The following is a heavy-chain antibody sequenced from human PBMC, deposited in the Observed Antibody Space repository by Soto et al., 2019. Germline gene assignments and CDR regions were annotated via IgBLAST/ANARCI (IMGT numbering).Heavy chain of an antibody. J-gene: IGHJ4*02. V-gene: IGHV1-2*02. D-gene: IGHD2-2*01. CDR3: ARVRYRNVIHA. CDR2: IDPRNGGT. CDR1: GYTFSDYY. Sequence: QEQLVQSESDVKKPGASVTVSCKASGYTFSDYYIHWVRQAPGQGLEWMGWIDPRNGGTKYAQKFQDRFSMTTDTSTSPASMELRRLRSDDTAVFFCARVRYRNVIHAWGQGTLVTVSS.